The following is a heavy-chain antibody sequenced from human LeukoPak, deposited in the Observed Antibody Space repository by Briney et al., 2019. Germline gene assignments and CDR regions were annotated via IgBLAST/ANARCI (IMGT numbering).Heavy chain of an antibody. CDR1: GGSINNYY. D-gene: IGHD2-2*01. J-gene: IGHJ6*03. Sequence: SETLSLTCSVSGGSINNYYWSWIRQPPGRGLEWIGYFYYSGSTRYNPSLKSRLTISVGTSNNQFSLKLRSVTAADTGVYFCARGGRSASAYYYMDVWGRGTTVTVSS. CDR2: FYYSGST. CDR3: ARGGRSASAYYYMDV. V-gene: IGHV4-59*12.